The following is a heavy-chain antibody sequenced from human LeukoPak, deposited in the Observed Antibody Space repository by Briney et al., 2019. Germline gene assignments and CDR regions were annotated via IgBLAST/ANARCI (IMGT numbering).Heavy chain of an antibody. CDR1: GFTFSSYA. Sequence: GGSLRLSCAASGFTFSSYAMNWVRQAPGKGLEWVSTISASGGSTYYADSVKGRFTISRDNSKNTLYLQMNSLRAEDTAVYYCAKVLVPAAILGFDYWGQGTLVTVSS. D-gene: IGHD2-2*01. CDR2: ISASGGST. CDR3: AKVLVPAAILGFDY. V-gene: IGHV3-23*01. J-gene: IGHJ4*02.